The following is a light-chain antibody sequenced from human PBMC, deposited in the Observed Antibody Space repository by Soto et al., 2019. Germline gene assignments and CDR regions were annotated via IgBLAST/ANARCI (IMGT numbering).Light chain of an antibody. CDR2: GAS. CDR1: QSVSSSY. Sequence: EIVLTQSPGTLSLSPGERATLSCRASQSVSSSYLAWYQQKPGQAPRLLIYGASSRATGIPDRFSGSGSGTDFTLTISILEPEDFAVYYCQQYGSPPPATFGPGTKVDIK. CDR3: QQYGSPPPAT. J-gene: IGKJ3*01. V-gene: IGKV3-20*01.